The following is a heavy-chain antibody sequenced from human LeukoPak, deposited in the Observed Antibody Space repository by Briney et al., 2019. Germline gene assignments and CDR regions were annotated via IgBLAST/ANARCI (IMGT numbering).Heavy chain of an antibody. CDR2: IYDSGST. D-gene: IGHD4-17*01. V-gene: IGHV4-38-2*02. CDR1: GYSISNGYY. CDR3: ARILGDFAAYYYYIDV. Sequence: SETLSLTCTVFGYSISNGYYWGWIRQPPGKGLEWIGNIYDSGSTYYNASLKSRVTISQDTSKNQFSLRLRSVTAADTAVYYCARILGDFAAYYYYIDVWGKGTTVTVSS. J-gene: IGHJ6*03.